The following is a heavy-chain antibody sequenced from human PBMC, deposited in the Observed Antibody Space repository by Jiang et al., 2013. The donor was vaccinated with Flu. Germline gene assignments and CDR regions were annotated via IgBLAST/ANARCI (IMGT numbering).Heavy chain of an antibody. V-gene: IGHV4-31*02. Sequence: HPGKGLEWIGYIYYSGSTYYNPSLKSRVTISVDTSKNQFSLKLSSVTAADTAVYYCARDHARSIKVAYCGGDCYPRWFDPWGQGTLVTVSS. CDR2: IYYSGST. D-gene: IGHD2-21*02. CDR3: ARDHARSIKVAYCGGDCYPRWFDP. J-gene: IGHJ5*02.